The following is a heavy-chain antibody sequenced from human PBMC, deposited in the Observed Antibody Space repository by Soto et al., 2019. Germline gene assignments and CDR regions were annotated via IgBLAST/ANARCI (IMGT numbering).Heavy chain of an antibody. J-gene: IGHJ6*02. CDR3: ARLSVDILPLLRGDYYYGLDV. D-gene: IGHD5-12*01. CDR2: IYPGDSDT. V-gene: IGHV5-51*01. Sequence: GESLKISCKGSGYSFTSYWIGWVRQMPGKGLEWMGIIYPGDSDTRYSPSFQGQVTISADKSISTAYPQWSSLKASDTAMYYCARLSVDILPLLRGDYYYGLDVSGQGTTDTV. CDR1: GYSFTSYW.